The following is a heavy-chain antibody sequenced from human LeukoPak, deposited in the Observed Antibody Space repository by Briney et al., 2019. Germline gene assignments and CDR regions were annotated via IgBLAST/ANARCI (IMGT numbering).Heavy chain of an antibody. V-gene: IGHV3-53*01. D-gene: IGHD2-2*01. CDR1: GFTVSINY. J-gene: IGHJ4*02. CDR3: ARYCSGTCYSGFQY. Sequence: GGSLRLSCVASGFTVSINYMSWVRQAPGKGPEWVSVIYSGGSTYYADSVKGRFTISRDTSKNTLYLQMNSLRAEDTALYYCARYCSGTCYSGFQYWGQGTLVTVSS. CDR2: IYSGGST.